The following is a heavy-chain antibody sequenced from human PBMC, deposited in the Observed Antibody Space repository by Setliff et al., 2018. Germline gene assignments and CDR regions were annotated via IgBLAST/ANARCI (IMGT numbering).Heavy chain of an antibody. CDR1: GGSISSYY. J-gene: IGHJ4*02. CDR3: ARTPYYYDTAGYDF. D-gene: IGHD3-22*01. V-gene: IGHV4-4*07. Sequence: PSETLSLTCTVSGGSISSYYWSWIRQPAGKGLEWIGHIYTTGSTNYNSSLKSRVTLSVDTSKNQFSLKLTSVTAADTAIYYCARTPYYYDTAGYDFWGQGTLVTVSS. CDR2: IYTTGST.